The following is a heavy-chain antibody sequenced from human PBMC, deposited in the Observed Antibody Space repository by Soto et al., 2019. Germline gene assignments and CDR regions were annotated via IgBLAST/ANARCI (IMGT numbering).Heavy chain of an antibody. J-gene: IGHJ6*02. CDR3: AGRSSSDDYYYYGMDV. Sequence: LSLTCTVSGGSISSSSYYWGWIRQPPGKGLEWIGSIYYSGSTYYNPSLKSRVTISVDTSKNQFSLKLSSVTAADTAVYYCAGRSSSDDYYYYGMDVWGQGTTVTVSS. D-gene: IGHD6-6*01. V-gene: IGHV4-39*07. CDR2: IYYSGST. CDR1: GGSISSSSYY.